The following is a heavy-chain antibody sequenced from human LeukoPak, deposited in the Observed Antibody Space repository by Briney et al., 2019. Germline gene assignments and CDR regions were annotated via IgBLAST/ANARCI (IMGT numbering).Heavy chain of an antibody. J-gene: IGHJ4*02. CDR2: FDPEDGET. V-gene: IGHV1-24*01. D-gene: IGHD3-3*01. CDR1: GGTFSSYA. CDR3: ATGLVLRFLEWPGPTNS. Sequence: ASVKVSCKASGGTFSSYAISWVRQAPGQGLEWMGGFDPEDGETIYAQKFQGRVTMTEDTSTDTAYMELSSLRSEDTAVYYCATGLVLRFLEWPGPTNSWGQGTLVTVSS.